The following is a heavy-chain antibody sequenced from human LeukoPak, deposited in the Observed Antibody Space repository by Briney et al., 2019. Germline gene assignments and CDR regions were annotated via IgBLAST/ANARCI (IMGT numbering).Heavy chain of an antibody. Sequence: SETLSLTCTVSGGSISSGDYYWSWIRQTPGKGLEWIGYIYYSGSTYYNPSLKSRVTISVDTSKNQFSLKLSSVTAADTAVYYCARVDTNYLPVRFDPWGQGTLVTVSS. D-gene: IGHD4-11*01. CDR1: GGSISSGDYY. CDR2: IYYSGST. CDR3: ARVDTNYLPVRFDP. J-gene: IGHJ5*02. V-gene: IGHV4-30-4*08.